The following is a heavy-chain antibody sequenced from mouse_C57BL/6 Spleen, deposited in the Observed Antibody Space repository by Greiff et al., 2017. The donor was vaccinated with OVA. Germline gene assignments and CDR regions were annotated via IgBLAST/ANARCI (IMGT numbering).Heavy chain of an antibody. J-gene: IGHJ4*01. CDR2: IDPSDSYT. CDR3: ARGNLYAMDY. Sequence: QVQLKQPGAELVRPGTSVKLSCKASGYTFTSYWMHWVKQRPGQGLEWIGVIDPSDSYTNYNQKFKGKATLTVDTSSSTAYMQLSSLTSEDSAVYYCARGNLYAMDYWGQGTSVTVSS. CDR1: GYTFTSYW. V-gene: IGHV1-59*01. D-gene: IGHD2-1*01.